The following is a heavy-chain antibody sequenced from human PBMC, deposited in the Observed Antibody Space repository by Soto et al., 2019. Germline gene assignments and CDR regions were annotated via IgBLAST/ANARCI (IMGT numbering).Heavy chain of an antibody. Sequence: QVQLVQSGAEVKKPGSSVKVSCKTSGVSFNNNGIGWVRQAPGHGLEWMGGVSPPFRTSNYARKFQGRISITGDASKGKVNMELSSLTSEDTAQYYCAKVLYYGSGSYSPYGMDVWGQGTTVTVSS. D-gene: IGHD3-10*01. CDR1: GVSFNNNG. CDR3: AKVLYYGSGSYSPYGMDV. V-gene: IGHV1-69*01. J-gene: IGHJ6*02. CDR2: VSPPFRTS.